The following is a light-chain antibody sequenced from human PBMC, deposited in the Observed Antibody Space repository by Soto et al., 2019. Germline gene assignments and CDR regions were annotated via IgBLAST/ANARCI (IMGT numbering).Light chain of an antibody. V-gene: IGLV2-14*01. J-gene: IGLJ2*01. CDR1: SSDVGDYNY. CDR2: EVS. CDR3: SSYITSTTLVV. Sequence: QSALTQPASVSGSPGQSITISCTGTSSDVGDYNYVSWYQQHPGKAPKLMIYEVSNRPSGVSNRFSGSKSGNTASLTISGLQDEDEAAYYCSSYITSTTLVVFGGGTKLTVL.